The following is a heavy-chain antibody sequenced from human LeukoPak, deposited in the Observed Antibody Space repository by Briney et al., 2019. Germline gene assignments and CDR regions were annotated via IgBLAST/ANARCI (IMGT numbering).Heavy chain of an antibody. CDR1: GFIFSSYP. CDR2: ISDSGGYT. J-gene: IGHJ4*02. Sequence: PGGSLRLSCAASGFIFSSYPMSWVRQAPGKGLEWVSGISDSGGYTYYADSVKGRFTISRDNSKNTLYLHMNSLRAEDTAVYYCAKLGNFASGSYSDWGQGTLVTVSS. V-gene: IGHV3-23*01. D-gene: IGHD3-10*01. CDR3: AKLGNFASGSYSD.